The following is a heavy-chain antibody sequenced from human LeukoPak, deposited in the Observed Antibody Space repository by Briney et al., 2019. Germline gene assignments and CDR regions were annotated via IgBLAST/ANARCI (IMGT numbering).Heavy chain of an antibody. J-gene: IGHJ4*02. D-gene: IGHD5-12*01. Sequence: ASVKVSCKASGGTFSSYALSWVRQAPGQGLEWMGGIIPSFGTANYAQKFQGRVTITADESTSTAYMELSSLRSEDTAAYYCASLYSGYEPRRVRATTIDYWGQGTLVTVSS. CDR1: GGTFSSYA. CDR3: ASLYSGYEPRRVRATTIDY. V-gene: IGHV1-69*13. CDR2: IIPSFGTA.